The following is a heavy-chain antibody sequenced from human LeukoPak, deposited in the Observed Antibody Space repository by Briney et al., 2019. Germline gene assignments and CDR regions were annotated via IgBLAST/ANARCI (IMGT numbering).Heavy chain of an antibody. CDR1: GGTFSSYA. CDR3: ARVARDYGGNSGDWYFDL. Sequence: SVRVFYKASGGTFSSYAISWVRQAPGQGLEWMGGIIPIFGTANYAQKFQGRVTITADESTSTAYMELSSLRSEDTAVYYCARVARDYGGNSGDWYFDLWGRGTLVTVSS. CDR2: IIPIFGTA. J-gene: IGHJ2*01. V-gene: IGHV1-69*13. D-gene: IGHD4-23*01.